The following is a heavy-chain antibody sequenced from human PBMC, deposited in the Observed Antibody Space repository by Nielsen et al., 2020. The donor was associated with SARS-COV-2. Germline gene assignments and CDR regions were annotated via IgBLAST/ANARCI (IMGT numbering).Heavy chain of an antibody. CDR1: GFTFSNFL. CDR2: ISTSSSYI. D-gene: IGHD3-3*01. J-gene: IGHJ4*02. Sequence: GGSLRLSCAASGFTFSNFLMNWVRQAPGKGLEWVSSISTSSSYIYYADSVRGRVTISRDNAKNSLYLQMNSLRAEDTAVYYCARVGDDFWSGYYMGFDYWGQGTLVTVSS. V-gene: IGHV3-21*01. CDR3: ARVGDDFWSGYYMGFDY.